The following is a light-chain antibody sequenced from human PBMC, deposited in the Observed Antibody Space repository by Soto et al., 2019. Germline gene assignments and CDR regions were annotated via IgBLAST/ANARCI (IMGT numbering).Light chain of an antibody. Sequence: QSVLTQPASVSASPGQSITISCTGSDSDVGSYDLVSWYQQHPDKAPQLLIYEVTKRPSGVSNRFSGSKSDNTASLTISGLQAEDEADYYCSSYAGTSHYVFGTGTKLTVL. CDR1: DSDVGSYDL. J-gene: IGLJ1*01. CDR2: EVT. CDR3: SSYAGTSHYV. V-gene: IGLV2-23*02.